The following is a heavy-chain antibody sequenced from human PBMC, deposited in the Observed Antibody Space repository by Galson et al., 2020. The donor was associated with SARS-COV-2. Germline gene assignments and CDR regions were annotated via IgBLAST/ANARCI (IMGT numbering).Heavy chain of an antibody. J-gene: IGHJ4*02. Sequence: GGSLRLSCAASGFTFSSHAIHWVRQAPGKGLEWVAQIFYDGSDKYYGDSVKGRFTISRDSSKNMVYLQMNNLKVDDTAVDYCARDGQLSSGWAVDYWGQGTLVTVSS. CDR1: GFTFSSHA. CDR3: ARDGQLSSGWAVDY. V-gene: IGHV3-33*01. CDR2: IFYDGSDK. D-gene: IGHD6-19*01.